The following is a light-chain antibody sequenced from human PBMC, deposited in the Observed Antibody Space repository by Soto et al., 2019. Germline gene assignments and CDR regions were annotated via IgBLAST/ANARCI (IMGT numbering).Light chain of an antibody. CDR1: SSDIGGYNY. CDR3: TSFASNFNVV. CDR2: EVT. V-gene: IGLV2-8*01. J-gene: IGLJ2*01. Sequence: QSALTQPPSASGSPGPSVTISCTGTSSDIGGYNYVSWYQQPPGKAPKLMIYEVTKRPSGVPDRVSGSNSGNTASLTGSGLQAEDEADYSSTSFASNFNVVFGGGTKVTVL.